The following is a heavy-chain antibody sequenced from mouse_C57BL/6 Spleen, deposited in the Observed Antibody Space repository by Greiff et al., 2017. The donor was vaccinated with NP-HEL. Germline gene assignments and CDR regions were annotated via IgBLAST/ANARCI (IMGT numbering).Heavy chain of an antibody. Sequence: QVQLQQPGAELVKPGASVKLSCKASGYTFTSYWMQWVKQRPGQGLEWIGEIDPSDSYTNYNQKFKGKATLTVDTSSSTAYMQLSSLTSEDSAVYYCARNLRGNYVPYAMDYWGQGTSVTVSS. CDR1: GYTFTSYW. CDR3: ARNLRGNYVPYAMDY. J-gene: IGHJ4*01. CDR2: IDPSDSYT. V-gene: IGHV1-50*01. D-gene: IGHD2-1*01.